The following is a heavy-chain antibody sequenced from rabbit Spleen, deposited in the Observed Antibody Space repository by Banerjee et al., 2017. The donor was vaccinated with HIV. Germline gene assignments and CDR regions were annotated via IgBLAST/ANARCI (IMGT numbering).Heavy chain of an antibody. V-gene: IGHV1S40*01. J-gene: IGHJ4*01. D-gene: IGHD1-1*01. CDR1: GFSFSSSYY. CDR3: ARDLVGVIGWNFYL. Sequence: QSLEESGGGLVQPEGSLTLTCTASGFSFSSSYYMCWVRQAPGKGLEWIGCMDTGSGSRTYYATWAKGRFTISRTSSTTVTLRMTSLTAADTATYFCARDLVGVIGWNFYLWGQGTLVTVS. CDR2: MDTGSGSRT.